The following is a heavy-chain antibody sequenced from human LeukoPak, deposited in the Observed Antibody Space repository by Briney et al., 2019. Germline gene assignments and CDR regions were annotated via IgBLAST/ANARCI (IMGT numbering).Heavy chain of an antibody. J-gene: IGHJ3*02. V-gene: IGHV1-69*04. D-gene: IGHD3-16*01. CDR1: GGTFSSYA. CDR3: ASGGPRGDAFDI. Sequence: GASVKVSCKASGGTFSSYAISWVRQAPGQGLEWMGRIIPILGIANYAQKFQGRVTITADKSTSTAYMELSSLRSEDTAVYYCASGGPRGDAFDIWGQGTMVTVSS. CDR2: IIPILGIA.